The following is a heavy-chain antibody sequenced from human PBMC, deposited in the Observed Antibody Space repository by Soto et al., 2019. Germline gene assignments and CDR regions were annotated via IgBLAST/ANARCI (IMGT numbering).Heavy chain of an antibody. CDR2: FRAGGDDGTT. D-gene: IGHD3-10*01. CDR3: AKKVNSGSGSQYFDY. V-gene: IGHV3-23*01. Sequence: PGGSLRLSCVASGFTFCSYSMSWVRQAPGKGLEWVSGFRAGGDDGTTYYAASVKGRFTISRDNSKNTLFLQMNSLRAEDTAIYYCAKKVNSGSGSQYFDYFGQGTLVTVSS. CDR1: GFTFCSYS. J-gene: IGHJ4*02.